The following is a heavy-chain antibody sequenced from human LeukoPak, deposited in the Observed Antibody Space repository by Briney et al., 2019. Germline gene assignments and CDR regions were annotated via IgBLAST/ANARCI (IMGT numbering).Heavy chain of an antibody. CDR2: ISGSTSTT. J-gene: IGHJ6*02. V-gene: IGHV3-23*01. Sequence: PGGSLRLSCAASAFTFSNYAMSWVRQAPGKGPEWVSSISGSTSTTYYADSVRGRFTISRDNSKNTLSLQMNSLRAEDTAVYYCAKLSNSSGWTYHYAMDVWGQGTTVTVSS. CDR3: AKLSNSSGWTYHYAMDV. D-gene: IGHD6-19*01. CDR1: AFTFSNYA.